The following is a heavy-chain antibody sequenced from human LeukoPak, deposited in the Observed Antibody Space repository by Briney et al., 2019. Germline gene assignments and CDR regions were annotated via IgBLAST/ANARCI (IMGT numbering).Heavy chain of an antibody. J-gene: IGHJ4*02. CDR1: GGSISSYY. CDR2: IYYSGST. V-gene: IGHV4-59*01. D-gene: IGHD4-23*01. Sequence: SETLSLTCTVSGGSISSYYWTWIRQPPGKGLEWIGYIYYSGSTNYNPSLKSRVIISVDTSKNQFSLKLSSVTAADTAVYYCARGTTVVVWDYWGRGTLVTVSS. CDR3: ARGTTVVVWDY.